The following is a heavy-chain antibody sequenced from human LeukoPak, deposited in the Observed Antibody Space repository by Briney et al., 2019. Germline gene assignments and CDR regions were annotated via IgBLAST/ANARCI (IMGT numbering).Heavy chain of an antibody. CDR3: ARARYCSSTSCYGTFDY. CDR2: INHNGST. V-gene: IGHV4-34*01. D-gene: IGHD2-2*01. J-gene: IGHJ4*02. Sequence: SETLSLTCAVYGGSFSGYYWSWIRQPPGKGLEWIGEINHNGSTNYNPSLKSRVTISVDTSKNQFSLKLSSVTAADTAVYYCARARYCSSTSCYGTFDYWGQGTLVTVSS. CDR1: GGSFSGYY.